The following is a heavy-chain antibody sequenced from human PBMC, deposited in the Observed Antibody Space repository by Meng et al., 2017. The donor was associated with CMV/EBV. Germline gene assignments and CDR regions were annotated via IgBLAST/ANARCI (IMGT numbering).Heavy chain of an antibody. J-gene: IGHJ4*02. CDR2: IIPIFGTA. CDR1: GGTFSSYA. V-gene: IGHV1-69*05. CDR3: ARGVQLAHSGSYFDY. D-gene: IGHD6-6*01. Sequence: SVKVSCKASGGTFSSYAISWVRQAPGQGLEWMGGIIPIFGTANYAQKFQGRVTITTDTSTSTAYMELRSLRSDDTAVYYCARGVQLAHSGSYFDYWGQGTLVTVSS.